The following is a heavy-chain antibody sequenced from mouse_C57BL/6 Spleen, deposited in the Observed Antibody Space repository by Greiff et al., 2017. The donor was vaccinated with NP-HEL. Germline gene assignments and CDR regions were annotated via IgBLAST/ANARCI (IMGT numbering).Heavy chain of an antibody. CDR3: ARHGSSYNYAMDY. J-gene: IGHJ4*01. CDR1: GFTFSDYG. CDR2: ISSGSSTI. V-gene: IGHV5-17*01. D-gene: IGHD1-1*01. Sequence: EVKLVESGGGLVKPGGSLKLSCAASGFTFSDYGMHWVRQAPEKGLEWVAYISSGSSTIYYADTVKGRFTISRDNAKNTLFLQMTSLRSEDTAMYYCARHGSSYNYAMDYWGQGTSVTVSS.